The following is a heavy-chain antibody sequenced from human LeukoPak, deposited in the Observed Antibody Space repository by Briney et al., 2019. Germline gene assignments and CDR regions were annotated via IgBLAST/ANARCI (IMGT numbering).Heavy chain of an antibody. CDR2: IYYSGST. Sequence: PSETLSLTCTVSGGSISSYYWSWIRQPPGKGLEWIGYIYYSGSTNYNPSLKSRVTISVDTSKNQFSLKLSSVTAADTAVYYCARDGILGVRGVIYYGMDVWGQGTTVTVSS. D-gene: IGHD3-10*01. CDR1: GGSISSYY. CDR3: ARDGILGVRGVIYYGMDV. V-gene: IGHV4-59*01. J-gene: IGHJ6*02.